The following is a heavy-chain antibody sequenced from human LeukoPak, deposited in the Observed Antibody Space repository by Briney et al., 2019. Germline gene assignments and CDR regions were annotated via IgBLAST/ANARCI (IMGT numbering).Heavy chain of an antibody. Sequence: PSGTLSLTSGLSGGSITSTNWWTWFAQPPGQGLEWIGEISLTGRTNYNPSLIGRVIMSLAESRNQLSLTLTCVSAADTAVYYCTRESGPYCPFGYWGQGTLVVVPS. CDR1: GGSITSTNW. CDR3: TRESGPYCPFGY. D-gene: IGHD1-26*01. J-gene: IGHJ4*02. CDR2: ISLTGRT. V-gene: IGHV4-4*02.